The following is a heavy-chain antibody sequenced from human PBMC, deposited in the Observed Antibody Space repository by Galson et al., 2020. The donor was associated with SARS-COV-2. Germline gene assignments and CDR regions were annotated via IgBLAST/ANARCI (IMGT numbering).Heavy chain of an antibody. V-gene: IGHV3-21*01. CDR1: GFPFSTYS. CDR3: ARDEGIRGYNYGGLYYGMDV. CDR2: ISTSSSYT. Sequence: NSGGSLRLSCAASGFPFSTYSMNWVRLAPGKGLEWVSSISTSSSYTYYVDSVKGRFSISRDNPRNSLYLQMNSLRAEDTAVDYCARDEGIRGYNYGGLYYGMDVWGQGTTVTVSS. D-gene: IGHD5-18*01. J-gene: IGHJ6*02.